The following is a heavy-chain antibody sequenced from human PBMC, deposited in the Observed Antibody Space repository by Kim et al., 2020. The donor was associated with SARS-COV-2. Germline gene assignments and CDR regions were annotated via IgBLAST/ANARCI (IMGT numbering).Heavy chain of an antibody. D-gene: IGHD4-4*01. J-gene: IGHJ4*02. CDR1: GFTFSDFN. CDR2: INDDGSDT. Sequence: GGSLRLSCAASGFTFSDFNMHWVRQAPGKGLIWVSRINDDGSDTRYADFAKGRFTISRDNAKNTLNLQMHSLRAEDTAVYYCARELDYILFAYWGQGALVTVSS. V-gene: IGHV3-74*01. CDR3: ARELDYILFAY.